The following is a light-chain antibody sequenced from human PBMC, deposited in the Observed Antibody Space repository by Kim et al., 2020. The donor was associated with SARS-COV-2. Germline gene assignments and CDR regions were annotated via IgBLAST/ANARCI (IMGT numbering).Light chain of an antibody. V-gene: IGLV3-19*01. CDR1: SLRSYY. CDR2: GKN. CDR3: NSRDNNDNVL. J-gene: IGLJ2*01. Sequence: VALGQTVRITCQGDSLRSYYTTWFQQKPGQAPIVGVYGKNNRPSGIPARFSGSSSGNTASLTITGTQAGDEADYYCNSRDNNDNVLFGGGTRLTVL.